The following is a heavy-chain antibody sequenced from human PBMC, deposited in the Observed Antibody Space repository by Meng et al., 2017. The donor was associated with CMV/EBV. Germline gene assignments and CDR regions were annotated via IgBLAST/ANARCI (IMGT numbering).Heavy chain of an antibody. D-gene: IGHD6-6*01. CDR1: GGSISSSSYY. CDR2: IYYSGST. V-gene: IGHV4-39*07. CDR3: ARDGAARPSYYYYGMDA. J-gene: IGHJ6*02. Sequence: SETLSLTCTVSGGSISSSSYYWGWIRQPPGKGLEWIGSIYYSGSTYYNPSLKSRVTISVDTSKNQFSLKLSSVTAADTAVYYCARDGAARPSYYYYGMDAWGQGTTVTVSS.